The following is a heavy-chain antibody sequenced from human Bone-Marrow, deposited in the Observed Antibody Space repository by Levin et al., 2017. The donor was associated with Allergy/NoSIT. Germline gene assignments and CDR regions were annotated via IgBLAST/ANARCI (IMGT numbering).Heavy chain of an antibody. CDR3: AGMKMGFDP. Sequence: SETLSLTCNVSGGSIRSSYWSWIRQPAGKGLEWIGRVYASGSTDYNPSLKSRITMSVDTSKNQVSLKLSSVTAADTAVYYGAGMKMGFDPWGQGILVTVSS. CDR1: GGSIRSSY. V-gene: IGHV4-4*07. D-gene: IGHD5-24*01. CDR2: VYASGST. J-gene: IGHJ5*02.